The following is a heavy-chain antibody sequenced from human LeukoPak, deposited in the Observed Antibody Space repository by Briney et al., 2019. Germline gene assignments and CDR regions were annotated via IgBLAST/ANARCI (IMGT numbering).Heavy chain of an antibody. V-gene: IGHV3-7*01. CDR3: ARSTVTY. Sequence: LAGGSLRLSCAASGFTFSDYYMSWIRQAPGKGLEWVANIKPDGSEKYYVDSVKGRFTISRDNAKNSLYLQMNSLRAEDTAVYYCARSTVTYWGQGTLVTVSS. CDR1: GFTFSDYY. CDR2: IKPDGSEK. J-gene: IGHJ4*02. D-gene: IGHD4-17*01.